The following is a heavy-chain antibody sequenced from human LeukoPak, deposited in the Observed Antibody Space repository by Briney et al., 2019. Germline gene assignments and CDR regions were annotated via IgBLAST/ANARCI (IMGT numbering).Heavy chain of an antibody. V-gene: IGHV3-21*01. CDR2: ISSSSSYI. Sequence: GGSLRLSCAASGFTFSTYSMNWVRQAPGKGLEGVSFISSSSSYIYYADSVKGRFTISRDNAKNSLYLQMNSLRAEDTAVYYCARGGWDDAFDIWGQGTMVTVSS. CDR3: ARGGWDDAFDI. J-gene: IGHJ3*02. D-gene: IGHD1-26*01. CDR1: GFTFSTYS.